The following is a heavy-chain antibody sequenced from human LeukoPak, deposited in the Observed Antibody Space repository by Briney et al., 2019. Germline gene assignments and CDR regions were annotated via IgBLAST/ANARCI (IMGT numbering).Heavy chain of an antibody. CDR3: ARHRTNYYYYGMDV. V-gene: IGHV4-59*08. CDR2: IYYSGST. Sequence: SQTLSLTCAVSGGSISSYYWSWIRQPPGKGLEWIGYIYYSGSTNYNPSLKSRVTISVDTSKNQFSLKLSSVTTADTAVYYCARHRTNYYYYGMDVWGQGTTVTVSS. J-gene: IGHJ6*02. CDR1: GGSISSYY. D-gene: IGHD1/OR15-1a*01.